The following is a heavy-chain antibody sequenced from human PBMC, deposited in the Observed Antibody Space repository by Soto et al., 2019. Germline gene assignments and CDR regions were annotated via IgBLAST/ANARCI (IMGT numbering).Heavy chain of an antibody. V-gene: IGHV3-23*01. D-gene: IGHD3-9*01. CDR2: ISGSGGGST. Sequence: GYLRVSYAASGVTFYSCAMTWGRQAPGKVLGWVSIISGSGGGSTYLADSVKGRFTISRDNSKNTLNLQMNSLRAEDTAVYSCARVWFLTVTTRTYFYGIYLCG. CDR3: ARVWFLTVTTRTYFYGIYL. CDR1: GVTFYSCA. J-gene: IGHJ6*02.